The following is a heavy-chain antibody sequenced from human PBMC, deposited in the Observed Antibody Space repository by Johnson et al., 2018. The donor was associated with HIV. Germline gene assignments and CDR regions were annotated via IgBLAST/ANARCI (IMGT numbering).Heavy chain of an antibody. CDR1: GFTFSSYA. D-gene: IGHD6-13*01. J-gene: IGHJ3*02. CDR2: IYSGGTT. CDR3: AETPGIAAAGTGYAFDI. Sequence: LVESGGGLVQPGGSLRLSCAASGFTFSSYAMHWVRQAPGKGLEWVSVIYSGGTTYYADSVKGRFTISRDNSKNTLYLQMNSLRADDTAVYYCAETPGIAAAGTGYAFDIWGQGTMVTVSS. V-gene: IGHV3-66*01.